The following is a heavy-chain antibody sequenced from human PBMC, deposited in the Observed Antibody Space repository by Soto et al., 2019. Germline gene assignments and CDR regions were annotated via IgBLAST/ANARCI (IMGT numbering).Heavy chain of an antibody. CDR1: GFTFSGSA. Sequence: GGSLRLSCAASGFTFSGSAMHWVRQASGKGLEWVGRIRSKANSYATAYAASVKGRFTISRDDSKNTAYLQMNSLKTEDTAVYYCSRGYYDFWSGYRPHMDVWGQGTTFTVSS. J-gene: IGHJ6*02. D-gene: IGHD3-3*01. V-gene: IGHV3-73*01. CDR3: SRGYYDFWSGYRPHMDV. CDR2: IRSKANSYAT.